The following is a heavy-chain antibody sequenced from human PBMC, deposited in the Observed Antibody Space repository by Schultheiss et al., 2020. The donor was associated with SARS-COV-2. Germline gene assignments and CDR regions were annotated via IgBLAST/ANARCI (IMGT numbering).Heavy chain of an antibody. Sequence: GGSLRLSCAASGFTFSSYEMNWVRQAPGKGLEWVSYISSSSSYTNYADSVKGRFTISRDNAKNSLYLQMNSLRAEDTAVYYCARVLLEWLLFDYWGQGTLVTVSS. CDR3: ARVLLEWLLFDY. CDR2: ISSSSSYT. CDR1: GFTFSSYE. V-gene: IGHV3-21*05. D-gene: IGHD5-12*01. J-gene: IGHJ4*02.